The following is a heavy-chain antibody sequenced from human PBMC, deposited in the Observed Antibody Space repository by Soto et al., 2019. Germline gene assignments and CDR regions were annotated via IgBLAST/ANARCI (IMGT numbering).Heavy chain of an antibody. CDR1: GFIFSSYA. J-gene: IGHJ4*02. V-gene: IGHV3-48*01. CDR3: ASFSRMTDGYY. CDR2: ISGSGTTI. Sequence: EVHLVESGGGLVQPGGSLRLSCAASGFIFSSYAINWVRQAPGKGLEWVSYISGSGTTIYYADSVKGRFTISRDYAKNSLYPQMNSLRAEDTAVYYCASFSRMTDGYYWGQGTLVTVSS. D-gene: IGHD3-22*01.